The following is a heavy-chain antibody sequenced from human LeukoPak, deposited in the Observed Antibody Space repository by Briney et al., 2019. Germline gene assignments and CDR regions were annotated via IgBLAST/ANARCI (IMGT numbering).Heavy chain of an antibody. CDR2: IYYSGDT. D-gene: IGHD5-24*01. CDR1: GGSFSGNY. V-gene: IGHV4-30-4*08. J-gene: IGHJ4*02. CDR3: ARGDVETNLDY. Sequence: SETLSLTCAVYGGSFSGNYWSWIRQPPGKGLEWIGYIYYSGDTFYDPSLKSRVTMSVDTSKNQFSLMLSSVTAADTAVYYCARGDVETNLDYWGQGTLVTVSS.